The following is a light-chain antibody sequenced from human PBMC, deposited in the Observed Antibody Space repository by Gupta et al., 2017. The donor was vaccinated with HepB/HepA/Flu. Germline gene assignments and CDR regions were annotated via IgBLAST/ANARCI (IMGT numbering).Light chain of an antibody. CDR2: GNI. CDR3: PSYASSLWV. J-gene: IGLJ1*01. CDR1: SSNIGAGYD. V-gene: IGLV1-40*01. Sequence: QSVLTQPPSVSGAPGQRVTISCTGSSSNIGAGYDVHWYQQLPGTAPKLLIYGNIHRPSAVPVRFSGSKSGTSASLXIXGLQAEXESYYYSPSYASSLWVFGTGTKVTVL.